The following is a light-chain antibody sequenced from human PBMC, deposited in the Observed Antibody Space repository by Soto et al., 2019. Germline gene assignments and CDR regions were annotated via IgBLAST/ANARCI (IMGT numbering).Light chain of an antibody. CDR3: QQYGSSPYMYT. CDR1: QSVSSNY. V-gene: IGKV3-20*01. CDR2: DAS. J-gene: IGKJ2*01. Sequence: EIVLTQSPATLPLSPGERATLSCRASQSVSSNYLAWYQQKPGQAPRLLIYDASTRATGIPDRFSGSGSGTDFTLTISRLEPEDFAVYYCQQYGSSPYMYTFGQGTKLEIK.